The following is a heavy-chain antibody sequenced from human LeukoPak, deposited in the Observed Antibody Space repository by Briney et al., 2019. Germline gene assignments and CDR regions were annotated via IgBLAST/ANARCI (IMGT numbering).Heavy chain of an antibody. D-gene: IGHD6-19*01. CDR2: IKQDGSEK. J-gene: IGHJ4*02. V-gene: IGHV3-7*01. CDR3: ARTYSSGWFWAYYFDY. Sequence: GGSLRLSCAASGFTFSSYWMSWVRQAPGKGPEWVANIKQDGSEKYYVDFVKGRFTIPRANAKNPLYLQMNSLRAEDTAVYYCARTYSSGWFWAYYFDYWGQGTLVTVSS. CDR1: GFTFSSYW.